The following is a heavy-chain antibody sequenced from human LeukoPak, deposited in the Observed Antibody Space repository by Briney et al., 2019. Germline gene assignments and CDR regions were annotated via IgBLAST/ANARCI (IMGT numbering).Heavy chain of an antibody. Sequence: GASVKVSCKASGYTFIGYYLHRVRQAPGQGLEWMGWINPHNGDTNYAQKFQGRVTMTRDTSITTAYMELSRLKSDDTAVYYCATVRDIVVGGGPYYSDYWGQGTLVTVSS. J-gene: IGHJ4*02. CDR3: ATVRDIVVGGGPYYSDY. CDR1: GYTFIGYY. CDR2: INPHNGDT. D-gene: IGHD2-15*01. V-gene: IGHV1-2*02.